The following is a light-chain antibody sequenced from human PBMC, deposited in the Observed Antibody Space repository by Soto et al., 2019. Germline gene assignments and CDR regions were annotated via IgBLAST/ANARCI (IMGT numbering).Light chain of an antibody. Sequence: QSVLTQPRSVSGSPGQSVTISCTGTSSDVGAYNYVSWYQQHPGKAPKLMIYDVTKRPSGVPDRFSGSKSGNTASLTISGLQAEDDADYYCCSFAGSYTLEVFGGGTKVTVL. CDR1: SSDVGAYNY. J-gene: IGLJ2*01. V-gene: IGLV2-11*01. CDR3: CSFAGSYTLEV. CDR2: DVT.